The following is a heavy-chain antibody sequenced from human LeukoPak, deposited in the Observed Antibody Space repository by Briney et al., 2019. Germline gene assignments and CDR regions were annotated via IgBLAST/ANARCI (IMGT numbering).Heavy chain of an antibody. CDR1: GYTFTGYY. J-gene: IGHJ6*04. CDR3: ARGAGGWWDLGTV. V-gene: IGHV1-2*06. Sequence: GASVKVSCKASGYTFTGYYVHWVRQAPGQGLEWMGRINPNSGGTNYAQKFQGRVTMTRDTSISTAFMELSGLRYDDTAMYYCARGAGGWWDLGTVWGKGTTVTVSS. D-gene: IGHD6-19*01. CDR2: INPNSGGT.